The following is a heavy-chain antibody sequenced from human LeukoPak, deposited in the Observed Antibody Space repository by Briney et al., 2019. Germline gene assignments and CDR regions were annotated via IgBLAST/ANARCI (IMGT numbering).Heavy chain of an antibody. CDR1: GFTFSSYP. Sequence: GGSLRLSCAASGFTFSSYPMSWVRQAPGKGLEWVSAISGSGGSTYYADSVKGRFTISRDNSKNTLYLQMNSLRAEDTAVYYCAKGLKVNGDPLRNWFDPWGQGTLVTVSS. CDR2: ISGSGGST. CDR3: AKGLKVNGDPLRNWFDP. J-gene: IGHJ5*02. V-gene: IGHV3-23*01. D-gene: IGHD4-17*01.